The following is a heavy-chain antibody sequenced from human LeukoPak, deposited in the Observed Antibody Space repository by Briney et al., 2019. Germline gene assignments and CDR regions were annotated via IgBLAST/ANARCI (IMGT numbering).Heavy chain of an antibody. CDR1: GYTFTGYY. V-gene: IGHV1-2*02. D-gene: IGHD6-13*01. CDR2: INPNSGGT. J-gene: IGHJ4*02. Sequence: ASVKVSCKASGYTFTGYYMHWVRQAPGQGLEWMGWINPNSGGTNYAQKFQGRVTMTRDTSISTAYMELSRLRSDDTAVYYCARIRQGKVAAAGTFDYWGQGTLVTVPS. CDR3: ARIRQGKVAAAGTFDY.